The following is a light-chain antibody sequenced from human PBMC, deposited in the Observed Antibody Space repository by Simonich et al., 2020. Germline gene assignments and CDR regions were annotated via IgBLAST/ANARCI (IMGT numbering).Light chain of an antibody. J-gene: IGLJ2*01. CDR2: DVS. CDR1: SSDVGGYNY. Sequence: QSALTQPASVSGSPGQSITISCTGTSSDVGGYNYVSWYQPHPGKAPKLLIYDVSKRPSGGSNRFSGSNSGNTASLTISGLQAEDEADYYCSSYTSSSTLVFGGGTKLTVL. V-gene: IGLV2-14*01. CDR3: SSYTSSSTLV.